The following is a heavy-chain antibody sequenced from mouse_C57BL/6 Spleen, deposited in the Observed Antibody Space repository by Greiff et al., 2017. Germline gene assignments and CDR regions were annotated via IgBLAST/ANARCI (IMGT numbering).Heavy chain of an antibody. V-gene: IGHV1-19*01. J-gene: IGHJ4*01. CDR3: ARRSAYYAMDY. CDR2: INPYNGGT. Sequence: VQLQPSGPVLVKPGASVKMSCKASGYTFTDYYMNWVKQSHGKSLEWIGVINPYNGGTSYNQKFKGKATLTVDKASSTAYMELNSLTSEDSAVYYCARRSAYYAMDYWGQGTSVTVSS. CDR1: GYTFTDYY.